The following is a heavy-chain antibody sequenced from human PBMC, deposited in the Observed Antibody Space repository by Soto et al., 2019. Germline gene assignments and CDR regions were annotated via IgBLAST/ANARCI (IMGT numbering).Heavy chain of an antibody. D-gene: IGHD1-20*01. V-gene: IGHV1-2*02. Sequence: ASLKVSCKSSGYTFTGYYMHWVRQAPGQGLEWMGWINPNSGGTNYAQKFQGRVTMTRDTSISTAYMELSRLRSDDTAVYYCAREGGNWNSFDYWGQGTLVTVSS. CDR3: AREGGNWNSFDY. J-gene: IGHJ4*02. CDR1: GYTFTGYY. CDR2: INPNSGGT.